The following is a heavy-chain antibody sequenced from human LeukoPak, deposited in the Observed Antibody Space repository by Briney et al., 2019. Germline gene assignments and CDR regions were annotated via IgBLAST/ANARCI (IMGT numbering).Heavy chain of an antibody. J-gene: IGHJ4*02. CDR3: ARGRKYTSGYRVTELGSGYSDY. V-gene: IGHV1-46*01. Sequence: ASVKVSCKASGYTFTSYYMHWVRQAPGQGLEWMGIINPSGGSTSYAQKFQGRVTMTRGTSTSTVYMELSSLRSEDTAVYYCARGRKYTSGYRVTELGSGYSDYWGQGTLVTVSS. CDR1: GYTFTSYY. D-gene: IGHD5-18*01. CDR2: INPSGGST.